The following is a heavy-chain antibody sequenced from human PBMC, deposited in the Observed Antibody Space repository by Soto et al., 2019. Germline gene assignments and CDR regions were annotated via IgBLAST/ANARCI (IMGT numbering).Heavy chain of an antibody. V-gene: IGHV4-39*01. CDR2: IYYSGST. D-gene: IGHD1-1*01. CDR3: ARPVFPGRNDCRIDP. CDR1: GGSISSSSYY. Sequence: PSETLSLTCTVSGGSISSSSYYWGWIRQPPGKGLEWIGSIYYSGSTYYNPSLKSRVTISVDTSKNQFSLKLSSVTAADTAVYYCARPVFPGRNDCRIDPWGQGTLVTVSS. J-gene: IGHJ5*02.